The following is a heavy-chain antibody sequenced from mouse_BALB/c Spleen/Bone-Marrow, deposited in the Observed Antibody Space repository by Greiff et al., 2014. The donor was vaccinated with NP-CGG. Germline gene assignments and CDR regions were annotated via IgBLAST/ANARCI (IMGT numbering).Heavy chain of an antibody. J-gene: IGHJ4*01. CDR2: IWADGST. D-gene: IGHD1-2*01. CDR3: ARITTATGAMDY. V-gene: IGHV2-9*02. CDR1: GFSLTNYG. Sequence: VKVEESGPGLVAPSQSLSITCTFSGFSLTNYGVHWVRQPPGKGLEWLGVIWADGSTNYNSALMSRLSISKDNSKSQVFFKMNSLQTDDTAMYYCARITTATGAMDYWGQGTSVTVSS.